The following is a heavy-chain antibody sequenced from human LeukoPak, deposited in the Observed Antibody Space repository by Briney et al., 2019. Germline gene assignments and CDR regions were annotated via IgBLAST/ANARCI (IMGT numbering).Heavy chain of an antibody. CDR3: ADVVVVAATPGYFQH. V-gene: IGHV4-59*01. CDR1: GGSISSYY. D-gene: IGHD2-15*01. J-gene: IGHJ1*01. Sequence: SETLSLTCTVSGGSISSYYWSWIRQPPGKGLEFIGYIYYSGSTNYKPSLKSRVTISVDTSKNQFSLKPSSVTAADTAVYYCADVVVVAATPGYFQHWGQGTLVTVSS. CDR2: IYYSGST.